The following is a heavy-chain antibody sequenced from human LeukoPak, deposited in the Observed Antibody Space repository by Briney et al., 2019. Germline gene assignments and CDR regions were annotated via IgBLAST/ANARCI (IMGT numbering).Heavy chain of an antibody. J-gene: IGHJ4*02. CDR2: ISYDGSNK. Sequence: GGSLRLSCAASGFTFSSYGMHWVRQAPGKGLEWVAVISYDGSNKYYADSVKGRFTISRDNSKNTLYLQMNSLRAEDTAVYYCAKDLYYDLLMGTFDHWGQGTLVTVSS. CDR3: AKDLYYDLLMGTFDH. V-gene: IGHV3-30*18. D-gene: IGHD3-9*01. CDR1: GFTFSSYG.